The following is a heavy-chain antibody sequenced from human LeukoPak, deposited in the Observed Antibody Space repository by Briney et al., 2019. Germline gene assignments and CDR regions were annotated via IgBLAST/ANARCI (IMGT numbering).Heavy chain of an antibody. Sequence: GGSLRLSCAASGFTFSSYGMSWVRQAPGKGLEWVSAISGSGGSTYYADSVKGRFTISRDNSKNTLYPQMNSLRAEDTAVYYCAKDSMASYYFDYWGQGTLVTVSS. J-gene: IGHJ4*02. V-gene: IGHV3-23*01. CDR1: GFTFSSYG. CDR2: ISGSGGST. D-gene: IGHD2/OR15-2a*01. CDR3: AKDSMASYYFDY.